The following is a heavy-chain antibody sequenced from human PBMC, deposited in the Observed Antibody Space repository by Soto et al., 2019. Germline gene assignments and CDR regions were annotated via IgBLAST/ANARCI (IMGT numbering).Heavy chain of an antibody. J-gene: IGHJ4*02. CDR3: ARDGDVNTGFGKDY. D-gene: IGHD3-16*01. V-gene: IGHV3-33*07. CDR2: IWHDGGNK. CDR1: YC. Sequence: YCMPLGRPAPGKGLEWVAFIWHDGGNKFYAESVKGRFTISRDNSKNTLYLQMTSLSAEDTAMYYCARDGDVNTGFGKDYWGQGTLVTVSS.